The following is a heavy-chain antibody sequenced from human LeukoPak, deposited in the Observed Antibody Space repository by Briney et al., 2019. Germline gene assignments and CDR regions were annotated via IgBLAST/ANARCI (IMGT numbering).Heavy chain of an antibody. CDR2: ISSSSYI. CDR3: ASETTRGYSYGSPTDGFDL. D-gene: IGHD5-18*01. CDR1: GFTFSTYS. Sequence: PGGSLRLSCAASGFTFSTYSMNWVRQAPGKGLEWVSSISSSSYIYYANSVKGRFTISRDNARKSLFLQMNSLRAEDTAVYYCASETTRGYSYGSPTDGFDLWGQGTMVTVSS. J-gene: IGHJ3*01. V-gene: IGHV3-21*01.